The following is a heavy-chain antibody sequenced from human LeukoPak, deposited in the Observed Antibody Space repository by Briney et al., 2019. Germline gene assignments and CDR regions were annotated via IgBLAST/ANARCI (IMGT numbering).Heavy chain of an antibody. J-gene: IGHJ4*02. CDR3: AKDRGSYLFDY. V-gene: IGHV3-23*01. CDR1: GFTFSSSA. CDR2: ISNNGGYT. Sequence: GGSLRLSCAASGFTFSSSAMSWVRQAPGKGLEWVSAISNNGGYTYYADSVQGRFTISRDNSKSTLCLQMNSLRAEDTAVYYCAKDRGSYLFDYWGQGTLVTVSS. D-gene: IGHD1-26*01.